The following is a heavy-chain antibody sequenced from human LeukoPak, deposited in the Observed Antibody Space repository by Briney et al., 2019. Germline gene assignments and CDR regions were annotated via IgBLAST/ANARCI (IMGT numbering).Heavy chain of an antibody. CDR3: AKDFCSTSCYLLDY. Sequence: GSLRLSCAASGFTFSSYAMSWVRQAPGKGLEWVSAISGSGGSTYYADSVKGRLTISRDNSKNTLYLQMNSLRAEDTAVYYCAKDFCSTSCYLLDYWGQGTLVTVSS. J-gene: IGHJ4*02. V-gene: IGHV3-23*01. CDR2: ISGSGGST. CDR1: GFTFSSYA. D-gene: IGHD2-2*01.